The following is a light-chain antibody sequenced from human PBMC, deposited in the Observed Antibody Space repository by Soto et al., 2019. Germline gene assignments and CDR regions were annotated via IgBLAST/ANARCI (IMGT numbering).Light chain of an antibody. V-gene: IGKV1-8*01. J-gene: IGKJ1*01. CDR1: QAVGRY. Sequence: AIRMTQSPSSLSASAGDRVVIACRASQAVGRYLAWYQQKPGQAPKLLIYGASTLQSGVPSRFSGGGSGTDFTLTISCLQSEDFATYYCQHYKNYPWTFGQGTKVEIK. CDR3: QHYKNYPWT. CDR2: GAS.